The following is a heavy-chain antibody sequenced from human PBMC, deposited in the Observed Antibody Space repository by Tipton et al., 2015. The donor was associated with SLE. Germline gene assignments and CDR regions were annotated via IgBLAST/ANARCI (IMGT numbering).Heavy chain of an antibody. CDR1: GGSISSSSYY. CDR2: AYYSGTT. J-gene: IGHJ5*02. D-gene: IGHD2-15*01. V-gene: IGHV4-39*07. Sequence: LRLSCTVSGGSISSSSYYWGWIRQPPGKGLEWIGTAYYSGTTYYNPSLKSRVTISVDTSKNQFSLKLSSLTATATAVYFCARHGTNGYCSGGSCSPGAGFDPWGQGTLVTVSS. CDR3: ARHGTNGYCSGGSCSPGAGFDP.